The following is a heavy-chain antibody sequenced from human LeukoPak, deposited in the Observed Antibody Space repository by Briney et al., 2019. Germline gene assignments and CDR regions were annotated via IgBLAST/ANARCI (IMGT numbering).Heavy chain of an antibody. CDR3: ARLGDSYATDY. J-gene: IGHJ4*02. V-gene: IGHV4-61*01. CDR1: GGSVSSGSYY. D-gene: IGHD5-18*01. CDR2: IYYTGST. Sequence: PSETLSLTCTVSGGSVSSGSYYWSWIRQPPGKGLEWIGYIYYTGSTNYNPSLKSRVTMSVDTSKNQFSLNLSSVTAADTAVYYCARLGDSYATDYWGQGTLVTVSS.